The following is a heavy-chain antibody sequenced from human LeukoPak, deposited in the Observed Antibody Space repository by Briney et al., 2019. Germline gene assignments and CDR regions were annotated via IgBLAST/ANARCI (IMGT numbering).Heavy chain of an antibody. CDR1: GRNFSSYA. Sequence: SVKSSCNASGRNFSSYAISWVRQNTGQGLEWIRRIIPILGIANYAQKFQGRVTITADKSTSTAYMELSSLRSEDTAVYYCARDHIAAAGTGSDYWGQGTLVTVSS. V-gene: IGHV1-69*04. CDR2: IIPILGIA. CDR3: ARDHIAAAGTGSDY. J-gene: IGHJ4*02. D-gene: IGHD6-13*01.